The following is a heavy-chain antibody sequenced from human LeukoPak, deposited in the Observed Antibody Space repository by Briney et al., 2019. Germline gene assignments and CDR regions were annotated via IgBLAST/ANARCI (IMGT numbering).Heavy chain of an antibody. CDR2: IKQDGSEK. V-gene: IGHV3-7*01. CDR1: GFTFSSFW. CDR3: ARGGYGGSYYGVFYFYYYMDV. Sequence: GGSLRLSCAASGFTFSSFWMSWVRQAPGKGLEWVANIKQDGSEKYYVDSVKGRFTIFRDNAKNSLYLQMNSLRAEDTAVYYCARGGYGGSYYGVFYFYYYMDVWGKGTTVSVSS. J-gene: IGHJ6*03. D-gene: IGHD1-26*01.